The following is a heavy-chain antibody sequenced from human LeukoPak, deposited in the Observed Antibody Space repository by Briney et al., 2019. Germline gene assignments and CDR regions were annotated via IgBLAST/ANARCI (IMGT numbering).Heavy chain of an antibody. CDR2: VSHDGGNK. CDR3: AKDLTPEDYYFDY. CDR1: ALTFSSYA. V-gene: IGHV3-30*18. J-gene: IGHJ4*02. D-gene: IGHD4-17*01. Sequence: SGGSLRLSCAASALTFSSYAMSWVRQAPGKGLEWVAAVSHDGGNKHSADSVKGRFTISKDNAKNTLSLQMNSLRAEDTAVYYCAKDLTPEDYYFDYWGQGTLVIVSS.